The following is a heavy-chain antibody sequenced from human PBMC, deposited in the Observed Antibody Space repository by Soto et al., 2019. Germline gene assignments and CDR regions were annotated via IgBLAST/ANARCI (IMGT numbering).Heavy chain of an antibody. CDR3: ARTFDIVVERYYGMDV. D-gene: IGHD2-2*01. CDR1: GGTFSSYV. CDR2: IIPIFGTA. Sequence: QVQLVQSGAEVKKPGSSVKVSCKASGGTFSSYVISWVRQAPGQGLEWMGGIIPIFGTANYAQKFQGRVTITADKSTSTAYMELSSLRSEDTAVYYCARTFDIVVERYYGMDVWGQWTTVTVSS. J-gene: IGHJ6*02. V-gene: IGHV1-69*06.